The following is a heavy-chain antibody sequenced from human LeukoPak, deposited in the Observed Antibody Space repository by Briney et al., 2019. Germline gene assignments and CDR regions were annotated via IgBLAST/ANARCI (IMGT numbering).Heavy chain of an antibody. J-gene: IGHJ4*02. CDR1: GYSFTGYW. CDR3: ARQTEDDYVWGSYPLGLYYFDY. V-gene: IGHV5-51*01. D-gene: IGHD3-16*02. CDR2: IYPGDSDT. Sequence: GESLKISCKGSGYSFTGYWIGWVRQMPGKGLEWMGIIYPGDSDTRYSPSFQGQVTISADKSISTAYLQWSSLKASDTAMYYCARQTEDDYVWGSYPLGLYYFDYWGQGTLVTVSS.